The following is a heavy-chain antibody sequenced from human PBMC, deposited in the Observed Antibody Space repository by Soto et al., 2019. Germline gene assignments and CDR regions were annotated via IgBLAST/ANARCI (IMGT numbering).Heavy chain of an antibody. CDR3: AREEGITMVRGVKYGMDV. CDR1: GGTFSSYA. CDR2: IIPIFGTA. D-gene: IGHD3-10*01. V-gene: IGHV1-69*06. Sequence: SVKVSCKASGGTFSSYAISWVRQAPGQGLEWMGGIIPIFGTANYAQKFQGRVTITADKSTSTAYMELSSLRSEDTAVYYCAREEGITMVRGVKYGMDVWGQGTTVTVS. J-gene: IGHJ6*02.